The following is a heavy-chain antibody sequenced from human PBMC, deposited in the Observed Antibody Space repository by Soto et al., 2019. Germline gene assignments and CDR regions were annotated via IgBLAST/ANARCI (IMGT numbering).Heavy chain of an antibody. Sequence: GGSLRLSCAASGFNFCSYGMHWVRQAPGKGLEWVAVIWYDGSNKYYADSVKGRFTISRDNAKNSLYLQMNSLRAEDTAVYYCARVGGYDFWSGHWNEYWGQGTLVTVSS. CDR1: GFNFCSYG. CDR2: IWYDGSNK. D-gene: IGHD3-3*01. V-gene: IGHV3-33*01. J-gene: IGHJ4*02. CDR3: ARVGGYDFWSGHWNEY.